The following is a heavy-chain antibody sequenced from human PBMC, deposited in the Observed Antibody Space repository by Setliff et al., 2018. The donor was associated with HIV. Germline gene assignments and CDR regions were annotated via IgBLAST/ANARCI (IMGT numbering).Heavy chain of an antibody. Sequence: ETLSLTCTVSGDSINTHYWSWIRQPPGKGLEWIGCISHSGNTNFNPSLNSRVTISLDTSKNQFSLRLTSLTAADAAIYYCARSTVGAGASFPWGRGILVTVSS. CDR1: GDSINTHY. D-gene: IGHD1-26*01. CDR3: ARSTVGAGASFP. V-gene: IGHV4-59*11. CDR2: ISHSGNT. J-gene: IGHJ5*02.